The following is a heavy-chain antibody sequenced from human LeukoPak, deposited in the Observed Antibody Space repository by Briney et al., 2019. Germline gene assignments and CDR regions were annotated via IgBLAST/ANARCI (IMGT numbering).Heavy chain of an antibody. CDR1: GFTFSSYS. Sequence: GGSLRLSCAAPGFTFSSYSMNWVRQAPGKGLEWVSSISSSSSYIYYADSVKGRFTISRDNAKNSLYLQMNSLRAEDTAVYYCARGYYDSSGYCDYWGQGTLVTVSS. CDR2: ISSSSSYI. D-gene: IGHD3-22*01. CDR3: ARGYYDSSGYCDY. V-gene: IGHV3-21*01. J-gene: IGHJ4*02.